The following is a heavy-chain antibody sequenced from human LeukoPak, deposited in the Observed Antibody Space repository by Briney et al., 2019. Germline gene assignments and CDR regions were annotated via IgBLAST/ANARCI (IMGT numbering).Heavy chain of an antibody. CDR2: TRNKANSDTT. CDR3: ARVGPEEGVDY. D-gene: IGHD3-10*01. Sequence: GGSLRLSCAASGFTFSDHYMDWVRQAPGKGLEWVGRTRNKANSDTTEYAASVKGRFTISRDDSKNSLYLQMNSLKTEDTAVYYCARVGPEEGVDYWGQGTLVTVSS. V-gene: IGHV3-72*01. J-gene: IGHJ4*02. CDR1: GFTFSDHY.